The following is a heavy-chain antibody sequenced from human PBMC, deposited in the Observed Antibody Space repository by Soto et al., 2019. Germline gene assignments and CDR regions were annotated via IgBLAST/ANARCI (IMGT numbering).Heavy chain of an antibody. J-gene: IGHJ6*02. V-gene: IGHV4-31*03. Sequence: SETLSLTCTVSGGSISSGSYYWSWIRQHPGKGLEWIGYIYYSGSTYYNPSLKSRVTISVDTSKNQFSLKLSSVTAADTAMYYCAAYCSGGSCYNYYYYYGMDVWGQGTTVTV. D-gene: IGHD2-15*01. CDR1: GGSISSGSYY. CDR3: AAYCSGGSCYNYYYYYGMDV. CDR2: IYYSGST.